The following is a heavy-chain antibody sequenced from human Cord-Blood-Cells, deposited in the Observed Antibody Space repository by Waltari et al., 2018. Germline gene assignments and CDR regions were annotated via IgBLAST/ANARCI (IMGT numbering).Heavy chain of an antibody. Sequence: QVQLVQSGAEVKKPGSSVKVSCKASGGTFSSYAISWVRQAPGQGLEWMGGSIHILGIANYAQKFQGRVTITADKSTSTAYMELSSLRSEDTAVYYCARKYSSGWYFDYWGQGTLVTVSS. CDR1: GGTFSSYA. CDR2: SIHILGIA. J-gene: IGHJ4*02. V-gene: IGHV1-69*10. D-gene: IGHD6-19*01. CDR3: ARKYSSGWYFDY.